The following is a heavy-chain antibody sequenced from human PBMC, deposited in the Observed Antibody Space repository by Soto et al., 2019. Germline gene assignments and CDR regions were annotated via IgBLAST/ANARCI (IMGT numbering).Heavy chain of an antibody. J-gene: IGHJ6*02. CDR2: ISAYNGNT. CDR3: ARDRSGSYEKIGTDV. D-gene: IGHD1-26*01. Sequence: ASVKVSCKASGYTFTSYGISWVRQAPGQGLEWMEWISAYNGNTNYAQKLQGRVTMTTDTSTSTAYMELRSLRSDDTAVYYCARDRSGSYEKIGTDVCGPGATVTLSS. CDR1: GYTFTSYG. V-gene: IGHV1-18*01.